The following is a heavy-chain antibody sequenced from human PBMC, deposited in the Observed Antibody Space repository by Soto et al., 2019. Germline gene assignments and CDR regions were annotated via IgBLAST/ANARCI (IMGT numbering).Heavy chain of an antibody. V-gene: IGHV1-8*01. CDR1: GYTFTRYD. D-gene: IGHD3-16*02. CDR2: MNPNSGNT. Sequence: ASVKVSCKASGYTFTRYDINWGRQATGQGLEWMGWMNPNSGNTGYAQKFQGRVTMTRNTSISTAYMELSSLRSEYTAVYYCATSSAMITFGGVIVDAFDIWGQGTMVTVSS. CDR3: ATSSAMITFGGVIVDAFDI. J-gene: IGHJ3*02.